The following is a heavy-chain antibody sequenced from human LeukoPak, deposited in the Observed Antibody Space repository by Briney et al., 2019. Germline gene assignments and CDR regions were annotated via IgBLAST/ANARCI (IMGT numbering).Heavy chain of an antibody. CDR3: VGVAPYGDYEDY. CDR1: GFTFSSYG. D-gene: IGHD4-17*01. J-gene: IGHJ4*02. Sequence: GGSLRLSCAASGFTFSSYGMHWVRQAPGKGLEWVAVIWYDGSNKYYADSVKGRFTISRDNSKNTLYLQMNSLRAEDTAVYYCVGVAPYGDYEDYWGPGTLVTVSS. CDR2: IWYDGSNK. V-gene: IGHV3-33*01.